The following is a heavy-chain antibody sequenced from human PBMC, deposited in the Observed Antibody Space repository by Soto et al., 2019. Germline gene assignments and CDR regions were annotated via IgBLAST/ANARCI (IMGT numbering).Heavy chain of an antibody. V-gene: IGHV3-33*01. D-gene: IGHD4-17*01. CDR3: ARDPRQTSVNTSIDH. J-gene: IGHJ4*02. Sequence: QVKLVESGGGVVRPGRALRLSCAASGFTFSNYGMHWVRQAPGKGLEWVAVIWHDGSYKYYEDSVKGRFTISRDNSQNTLYLQLNRLRVEDTGVYYWARDPRQTSVNTSIDHWGQGTQVTGSS. CDR1: GFTFSNYG. CDR2: IWHDGSYK.